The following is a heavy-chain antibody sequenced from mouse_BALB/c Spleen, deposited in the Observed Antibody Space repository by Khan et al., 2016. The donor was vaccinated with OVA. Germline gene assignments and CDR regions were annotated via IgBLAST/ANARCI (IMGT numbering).Heavy chain of an antibody. CDR2: ISSGSSTI. V-gene: IGHV5-17*02. CDR3: ARGYSGGMDY. Sequence: EVQLQESGGGLVQPGGSRKLSCAASGFTFSSFGMHWVRQAPEKGLEWVAYISSGSSTIYYADTVKGRFTISRDNPKNTLFLQMTSLRSEDTAMYYCARGYSGGMDYWGQGTSVTVSS. J-gene: IGHJ4*01. CDR1: GFTFSSFG. D-gene: IGHD2-12*01.